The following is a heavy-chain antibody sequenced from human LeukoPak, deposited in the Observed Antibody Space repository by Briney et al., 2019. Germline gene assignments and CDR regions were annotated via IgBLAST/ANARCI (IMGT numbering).Heavy chain of an antibody. V-gene: IGHV4-61*01. J-gene: IGHJ5*02. D-gene: IGHD3-22*01. CDR3: ARSLQDNYDSSAYHWFWFDP. Sequence: SETLSLTCTVSGYSISSGYYWGWIRQPPGKGLEWIGYIYYSGSTNYNPSLKSRVTMSVDTSKNQFSLKLSSVTAADTAVYYCARSLQDNYDSSAYHWFWFDPWGQGALVTVSS. CDR2: IYYSGST. CDR1: GYSISSGYY.